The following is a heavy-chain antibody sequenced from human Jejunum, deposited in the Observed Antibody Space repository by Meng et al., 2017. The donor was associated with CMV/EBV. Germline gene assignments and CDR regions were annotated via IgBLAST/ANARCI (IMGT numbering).Heavy chain of an antibody. CDR1: NSW. D-gene: IGHD3/OR15-3a*01. J-gene: IGHJ6*02. Sequence: NSWKTWVRQAPGKGLEWVANIKQDGSEKYYVDSVKGRFTISKDNAKNSLYLQMNSLRAEDTAVYYCARFDFWTGYYSGHYYDMDVWGQGTTVTVSS. V-gene: IGHV3-7*01. CDR3: ARFDFWTGYYSGHYYDMDV. CDR2: IKQDGSEK.